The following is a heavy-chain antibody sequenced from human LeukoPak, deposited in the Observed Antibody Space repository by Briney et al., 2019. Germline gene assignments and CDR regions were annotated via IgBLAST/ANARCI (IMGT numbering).Heavy chain of an antibody. V-gene: IGHV3-30*02. D-gene: IGHD3-22*01. Sequence: GGSLRLSCAASGFTFSSYGMHWVRQAPGKGLEWVAFIRYDGSNKYYADSVKGRFTISRDNSKNTLYLQMNSLRAEDTAVYYCARAWGYYYDNSGYKGYYYMDVWGKGTTVTVSS. CDR3: ARAWGYYYDNSGYKGYYYMDV. CDR2: IRYDGSNK. CDR1: GFTFSSYG. J-gene: IGHJ6*03.